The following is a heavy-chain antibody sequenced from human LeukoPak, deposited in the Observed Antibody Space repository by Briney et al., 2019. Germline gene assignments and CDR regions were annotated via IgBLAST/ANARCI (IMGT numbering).Heavy chain of an antibody. V-gene: IGHV4-39*01. CDR2: IYYSGST. J-gene: IGHJ4*02. D-gene: IGHD6-13*01. CDR1: GGSISSSSYY. CDR3: ARRAGYRSNWSIDY. Sequence: SESLSLTCTVSGGSISSSSYYWGWIRQPPGKGLEWFGTIYYSGSTYYNPSLKSLDTIPVHTSKNQFSLKVSSVTGADTAVYYCARRAGYRSNWSIDYWGQGTLVTVSS.